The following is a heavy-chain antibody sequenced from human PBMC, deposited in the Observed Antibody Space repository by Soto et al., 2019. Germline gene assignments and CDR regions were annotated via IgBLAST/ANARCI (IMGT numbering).Heavy chain of an antibody. CDR2: TSYDGSNK. Sequence: QVQLVESGGGVVQPGRSLRLSCAASGFTFSSYAMHWVRQAPGKGLEWVAVTSYDGSNKFHADSVTGRFTISRDTSKNTLYLQMNGLRAEDTAVYYCARDVNDIVVVPAGKDYYYGMDVWGQGTTVTVSS. J-gene: IGHJ6*02. D-gene: IGHD2-2*01. CDR1: GFTFSSYA. CDR3: ARDVNDIVVVPAGKDYYYGMDV. V-gene: IGHV3-30-3*01.